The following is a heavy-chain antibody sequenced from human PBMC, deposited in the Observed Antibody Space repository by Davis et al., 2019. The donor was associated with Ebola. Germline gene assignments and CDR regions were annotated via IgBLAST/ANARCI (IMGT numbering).Heavy chain of an antibody. CDR3: ARGNRYCSGDTCANWLDP. V-gene: IGHV3-74*01. Sequence: HTGGSLRLSCAASGFTFGSYWMHWVRQAPGKGLVWVSRINSDGSSTSYADSVKGRFTISRDNAKNTLYVQMNSLRAEDTAVYYCARGNRYCSGDTCANWLDPWGQGTLVTVSS. CDR1: GFTFGSYW. CDR2: INSDGSST. J-gene: IGHJ5*02. D-gene: IGHD2-15*01.